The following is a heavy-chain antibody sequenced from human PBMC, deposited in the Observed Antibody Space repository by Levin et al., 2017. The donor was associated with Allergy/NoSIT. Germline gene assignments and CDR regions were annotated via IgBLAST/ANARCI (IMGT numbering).Heavy chain of an antibody. CDR1: GGSISSPIHY. Sequence: SETLSLTCTVSGGSISSPIHYWGWIRQPPGRGLEWIVSVYYSGSTSYHPSLKSRVTISVDTSKNQFPLTLLSVTAAAAAVYYCARNNSLSFGESPTNWFDPWGQGTLVTVSS. J-gene: IGHJ5*02. D-gene: IGHD3-10*01. CDR2: VYYSGST. V-gene: IGHV4-39*06. CDR3: ARNNSLSFGESPTNWFDP.